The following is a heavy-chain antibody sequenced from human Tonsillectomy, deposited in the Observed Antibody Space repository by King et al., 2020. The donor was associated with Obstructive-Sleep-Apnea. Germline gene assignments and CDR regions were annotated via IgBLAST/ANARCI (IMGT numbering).Heavy chain of an antibody. D-gene: IGHD1-14*01. J-gene: IGHJ6*02. CDR2: IKQDGSEK. V-gene: IGHV3-7*01. CDR1: GFTFSSYW. Sequence: VQLVESGGGLVQPGGSLRLSCAASGFTFSSYWMSWVRQAPGKGLEWVANIKQDGSEKYYVDSVKGRFTISRDNAKNSLYLQMNSLRAEDTAVYYCARGDVPTTFYCCYGMDVWGQGTTVTVSS. CDR3: ARGDVPTTFYCCYGMDV.